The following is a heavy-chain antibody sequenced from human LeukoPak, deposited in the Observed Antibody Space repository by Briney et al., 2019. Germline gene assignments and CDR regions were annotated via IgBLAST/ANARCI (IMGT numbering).Heavy chain of an antibody. CDR3: ARVVDSTRAFHV. V-gene: IGHV3-66*01. CDR2: ISGGGGT. Sequence: GGSLRLSCAASGFTVSDNFMSWVRQAPGQGLEWVPLISGGGGTYYAASVKGRFTISRGSSENSLYLQMNSLRPEDTAAYYCARVVDSTRAFHVWGQGTLVIVSS. D-gene: IGHD2-21*01. CDR1: GFTVSDNF. J-gene: IGHJ3*01.